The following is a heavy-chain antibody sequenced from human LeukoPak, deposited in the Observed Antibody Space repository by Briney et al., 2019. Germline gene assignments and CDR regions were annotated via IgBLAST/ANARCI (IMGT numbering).Heavy chain of an antibody. V-gene: IGHV4-59*01. CDR3: ARRRRDMATINLFDF. J-gene: IGHJ4*02. CDR2: ISNSGST. CDR1: GGSITGYY. Sequence: PSETLSLTCTVSGGSITGYYWSWIRQPPGKGLQWIGYISNSGSTTYNPSLKSRVTISVDASKNQFSLRLTSVIAADTAVYYCARRRRDMATINLFDFWGQGTLVTLSS. D-gene: IGHD5-24*01.